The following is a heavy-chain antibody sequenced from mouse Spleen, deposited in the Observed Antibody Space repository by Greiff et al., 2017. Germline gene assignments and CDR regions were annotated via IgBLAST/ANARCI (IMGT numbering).Heavy chain of an antibody. CDR1: GYSFTGYY. D-gene: IGHD2-14*01. CDR3: ARKEVRQGYAMDY. V-gene: IGHV1-42*01. J-gene: IGHJ4*01. CDR2: INPSTGGT. Sequence: VQLQQSGPELVKPGASVKISCKASGYSFTGYYMNWVKQSPEKSLEWIGEINPSTGGTTYNQKFKAKATLTVDKSSSTAYMQLKSLTSEDSAVYYCARKEVRQGYAMDYWGQGTSVTVSS.